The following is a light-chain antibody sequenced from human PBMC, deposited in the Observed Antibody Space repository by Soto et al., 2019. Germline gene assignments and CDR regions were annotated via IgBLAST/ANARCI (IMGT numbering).Light chain of an antibody. CDR1: KSDIGVYDF. CDR2: EVV. J-gene: IGLJ1*01. CDR3: KSYAASNTDV. Sequence: QSALTQPPSASGSPGQSVTISCTGTKSDIGVYDFVSWYQHHPGKAPRLIIYEVVQRPSGVPDRFSGSKSGNTASLPVSGLQAADEADYFGKSYAASNTDVLGSGSKV. V-gene: IGLV2-8*01.